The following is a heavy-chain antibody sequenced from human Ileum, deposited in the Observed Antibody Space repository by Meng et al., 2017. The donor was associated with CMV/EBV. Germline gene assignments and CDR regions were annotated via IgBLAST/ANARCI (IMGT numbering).Heavy chain of an antibody. V-gene: IGHV4-34*01. J-gene: IGHJ4*02. CDR2: ITHSGRT. D-gene: IGHD3-10*01. CDR1: GGSFTGYY. Sequence: QVQLQQWGAGLLKPSATLVLTCAVFGGSFTGYYWSWFRQSPGKGLEWIGEITHSGRTSYNLSLKSRVTISVDMSKYQFSLKLTSVTAADTAIYYCARGLASGWPDYWGQGTLVTVSS. CDR3: ARGLASGWPDY.